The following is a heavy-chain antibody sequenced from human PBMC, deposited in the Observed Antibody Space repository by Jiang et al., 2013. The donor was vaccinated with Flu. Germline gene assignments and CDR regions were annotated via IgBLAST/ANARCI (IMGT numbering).Heavy chain of an antibody. CDR2: INAGNGNT. V-gene: IGHV1-3*01. Sequence: QRLEWMGWINAGNGNTKYSQKFQGRVTITRDTSASTAYMELSSLRSEDTAVYYCARVGDIVVVPEAFYMDVWGKGTTVTVSS. J-gene: IGHJ6*03. D-gene: IGHD2-2*01. CDR3: ARVGDIVVVPEAFYMDV.